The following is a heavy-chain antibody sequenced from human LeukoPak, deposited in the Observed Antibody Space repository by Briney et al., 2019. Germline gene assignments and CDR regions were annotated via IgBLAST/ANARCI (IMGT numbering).Heavy chain of an antibody. D-gene: IGHD4-17*01. CDR2: IYYSGST. V-gene: IGHV4-59*01. CDR1: GGSISSYY. Sequence: PSETLSLTCTVSGGSISSYYWSWIRQPPGKGLEWIGYIYYSGSTNYNPSLKSQVTISVDTSKNQFSLKLSSVTAADTAVYYCARPYDYGVHDAFDIWGQGTMVTVSS. J-gene: IGHJ3*02. CDR3: ARPYDYGVHDAFDI.